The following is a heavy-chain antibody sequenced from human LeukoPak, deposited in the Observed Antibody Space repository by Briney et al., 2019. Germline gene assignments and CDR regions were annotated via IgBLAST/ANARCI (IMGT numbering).Heavy chain of an antibody. Sequence: GGSLRLSCAASGFTFRSPAMSWVRQAPGKGLEWVSSISRSSDYIYYADSVKGRFTISRDNAKNSLYLQMNSLRAEDTAVYYCAREELSYWGQGTLVTVSS. CDR1: GFTFRSPA. CDR2: ISRSSDYI. V-gene: IGHV3-21*01. D-gene: IGHD1-26*01. CDR3: AREELSY. J-gene: IGHJ4*02.